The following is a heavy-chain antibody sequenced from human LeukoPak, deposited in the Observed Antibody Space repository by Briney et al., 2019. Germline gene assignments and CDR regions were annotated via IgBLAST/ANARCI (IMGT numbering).Heavy chain of an antibody. D-gene: IGHD2-21*01. CDR2: IYYSGST. CDR3: ARDLWYGFDP. J-gene: IGHJ5*02. CDR1: GGSISSSSYY. Sequence: PSETLSLTCTVSGGSISSSSYYWGWIRQPPGKGLEWIGSIYYSGSTYYNPSLKSRVTISVDTSKNQFSLKLSSVTAADTAVYYCARDLWYGFDPWGQGTLVTVSS. V-gene: IGHV4-39*07.